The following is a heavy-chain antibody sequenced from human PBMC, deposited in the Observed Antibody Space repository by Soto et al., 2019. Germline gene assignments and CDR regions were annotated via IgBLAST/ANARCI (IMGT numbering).Heavy chain of an antibody. Sequence: QVQLQESGPGLVEPSETLSLTCTVSGGSLTNYFWTWIRQSPGKGLEWIAYIRYSGKTGYNPSLKSRVTISLDTPKKQFSLKLTSVTAADTAIYYCARFQYTVVTPFDLWGQGTMVIVSS. CDR3: ARFQYTVVTPFDL. CDR2: IRYSGKT. D-gene: IGHD2-21*02. J-gene: IGHJ3*01. V-gene: IGHV4-59*01. CDR1: GGSLTNYF.